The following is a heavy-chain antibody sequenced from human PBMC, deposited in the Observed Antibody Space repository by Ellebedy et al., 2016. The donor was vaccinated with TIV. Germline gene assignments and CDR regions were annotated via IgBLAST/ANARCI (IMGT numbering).Heavy chain of an antibody. D-gene: IGHD6-19*01. Sequence: AASVKVSCKVSGYTLTDLYMHWVRHAPGKGLEWMGGFDPKDVKTIYAQKFQGRVTMTEATSTDTAYMELRSLRSEDTAVYYCATDRTGAVAGYYYYGIDVWGQGTTVTVSS. J-gene: IGHJ6*02. CDR3: ATDRTGAVAGYYYYGIDV. V-gene: IGHV1-24*01. CDR2: FDPKDVKT. CDR1: GYTLTDLY.